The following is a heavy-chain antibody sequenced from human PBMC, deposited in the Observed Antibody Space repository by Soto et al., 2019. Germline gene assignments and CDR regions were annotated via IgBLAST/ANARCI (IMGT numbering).Heavy chain of an antibody. V-gene: IGHV3-33*01. CDR3: ARYGPDTASSYLLAY. Sequence: GGSLRLSCAGSGFTFSTSVMHWVRQAPGKGLEWLAVIWHDGSDISYAVFCLKKKNISRDNSKNTLYLEMDNVREEDTAVYFGARYGPDTASSYLLAYWGQGPLVTVSS. CDR1: GFTFSTSV. D-gene: IGHD2-21*02. CDR2: IWHDGSDI. J-gene: IGHJ4*02.